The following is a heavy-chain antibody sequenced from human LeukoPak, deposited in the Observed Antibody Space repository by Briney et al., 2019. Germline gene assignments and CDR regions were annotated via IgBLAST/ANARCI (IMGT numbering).Heavy chain of an antibody. V-gene: IGHV3-21*01. D-gene: IGHD2-15*01. CDR2: ISSSSSYI. Sequence: GGSLRLSCAASGFTVSSNYMSWVRQAPGKGLEWVSSISSSSSYIYYADSVKGRFTISRDNAKNSLYLQMNSLRAEDTAVYYCAKAGYCSGGSCYFWFDPWGQGTLVTVSS. J-gene: IGHJ5*02. CDR1: GFTVSSNY. CDR3: AKAGYCSGGSCYFWFDP.